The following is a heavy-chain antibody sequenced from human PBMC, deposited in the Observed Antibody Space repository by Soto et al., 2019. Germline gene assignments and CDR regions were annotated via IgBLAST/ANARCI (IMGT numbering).Heavy chain of an antibody. J-gene: IGHJ5*02. CDR2: ISAYNGNT. CDR3: ARDSHSSGMGSWFDP. Sequence: GASVKVSCKASGYTLTSYGGSWVRQAPGQGLEWMGWISAYNGNTNYAQKLQGRVTMTTDTSTSTAYMELRSLRSDDTAVYYCARDSHSSGMGSWFDPWGQGTLVTVSS. D-gene: IGHD3-22*01. CDR1: GYTLTSYG. V-gene: IGHV1-18*01.